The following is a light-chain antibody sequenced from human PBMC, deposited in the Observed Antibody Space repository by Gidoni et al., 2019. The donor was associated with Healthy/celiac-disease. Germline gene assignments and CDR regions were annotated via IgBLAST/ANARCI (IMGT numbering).Light chain of an antibody. CDR3: SSYTSSSTLVV. V-gene: IGLV2-14*01. Sequence: QSALTQPASVSGSPGQSITISCTGTSSDVGGYTYVSWYQQHPGKAPKLMIYDVSNRPSGVSNRFSGSKSGNTASLTISGLQAEDEADYYCSSYTSSSTLVVFGGGKADRP. J-gene: IGLJ2*01. CDR1: SSDVGGYTY. CDR2: DVS.